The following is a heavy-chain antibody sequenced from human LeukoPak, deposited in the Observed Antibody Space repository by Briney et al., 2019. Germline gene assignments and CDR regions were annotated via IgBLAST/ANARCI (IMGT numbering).Heavy chain of an antibody. V-gene: IGHV3-48*01. D-gene: IGHD3-3*01. CDR2: ISSSSSTI. CDR3: ARDSVVLWSGSTVGYYYGMDV. J-gene: IGHJ6*02. CDR1: GFTFSSYS. Sequence: SGGSLRLSCAASGFTFSSYSMNWVRQAPGKGLEWASYISSSSSTIYYADSVKGRFTISRDNAKNSLYLQMNSLRAEDTAVYYCARDSVVLWSGSTVGYYYGMDVWGQGTTVTVSS.